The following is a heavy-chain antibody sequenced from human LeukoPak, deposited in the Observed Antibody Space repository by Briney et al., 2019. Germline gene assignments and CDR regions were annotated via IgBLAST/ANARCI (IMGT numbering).Heavy chain of an antibody. Sequence: GGSLRLSCAASGFTFSTYSMTWVRQAPGKGLEWVSIISGGGDNRYYADSVKGRFTISRDNSKDTLYLQMNSLRAEDTAVYYCAKGQITRSDRFDYWGQGTLVTVSS. CDR3: AKGQITRSDRFDY. D-gene: IGHD3-16*01. V-gene: IGHV3-23*01. CDR1: GFTFSTYS. CDR2: ISGGGDNR. J-gene: IGHJ4*02.